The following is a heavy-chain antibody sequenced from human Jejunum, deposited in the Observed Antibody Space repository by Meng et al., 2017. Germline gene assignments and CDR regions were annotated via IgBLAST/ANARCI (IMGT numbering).Heavy chain of an antibody. D-gene: IGHD3-10*01. CDR1: GDFTSSSDR. J-gene: IGHJ4*02. CDR3: ARGVLERYFDY. V-gene: IGHV4-4*02. CDR2: VWHSGAT. Sequence: VHLQESGPGLVKPSGTLSLTCAVSGDFTSSSDRWTWVRQAPGRGLEWIGEVWHSGATYYNPSLESRLTISIDTSNNRFSLELSSATAADTAVYYCARGVLERYFDYWGQGALVTVSS.